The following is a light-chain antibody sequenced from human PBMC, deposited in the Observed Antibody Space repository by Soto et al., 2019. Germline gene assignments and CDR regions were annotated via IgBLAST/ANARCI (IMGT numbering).Light chain of an antibody. CDR2: EVN. Sequence: QSVLTQPPSASGSPGQSVTISCTGTSSDVGGYNYVSWYQQYPVKVPKLMVYEVNKRPSGVPDRFSGSKSGNTASLTVSGLQADDEADYYCTSYAGGNNVFGTGTKLTVL. CDR3: TSYAGGNNV. V-gene: IGLV2-8*01. J-gene: IGLJ1*01. CDR1: SSDVGGYNY.